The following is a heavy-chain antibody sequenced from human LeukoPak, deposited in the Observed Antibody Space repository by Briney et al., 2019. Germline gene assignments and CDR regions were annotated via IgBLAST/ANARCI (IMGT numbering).Heavy chain of an antibody. D-gene: IGHD6-19*01. J-gene: IGHJ4*02. CDR2: IKKDGSEK. V-gene: IGHV3-7*01. CDR1: RFTFSSYW. Sequence: PGGSLRLSCAASRFTFSSYWMSWVRQAPGKGLEWVANIKKDGSEKYYVDSVKGRFTISRDNAKNSLYLQMNSLRAEDTAVYYCARLWLPMDRLGQVAGTDYWGQGTLVTVSS. CDR3: ARLWLPMDRLGQVAGTDY.